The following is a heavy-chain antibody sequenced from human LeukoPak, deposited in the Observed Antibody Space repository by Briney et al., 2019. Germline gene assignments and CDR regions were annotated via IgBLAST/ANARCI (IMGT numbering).Heavy chain of an antibody. J-gene: IGHJ6*03. Sequence: PSETLSLTCTVSGGSISSYYWSWIRQPPGKGLEWIGYIYYSGSTNYNPSLKSRVTISVDTSKNQFSLKLSSVTAADTAVYYCARENRDYYYYYMDVWGKGTTVTVSS. CDR1: GGSISSYY. CDR3: ARENRDYYYYYMDV. D-gene: IGHD3-10*01. CDR2: IYYSGST. V-gene: IGHV4-59*01.